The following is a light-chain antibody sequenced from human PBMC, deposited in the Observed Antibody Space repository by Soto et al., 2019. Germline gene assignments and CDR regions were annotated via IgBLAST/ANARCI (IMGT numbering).Light chain of an antibody. Sequence: QSALTQPASVSGSPGQSITISCTGTSSDVGGYNYVSWYQQHPGTAPKLMIYEVSNRPLGVSNRFSGSKSANTASLTISGLQAGDEADYFCSSYTTSSSYVFEPGTKVTVL. J-gene: IGLJ1*01. CDR1: SSDVGGYNY. CDR2: EVS. CDR3: SSYTTSSSYV. V-gene: IGLV2-14*01.